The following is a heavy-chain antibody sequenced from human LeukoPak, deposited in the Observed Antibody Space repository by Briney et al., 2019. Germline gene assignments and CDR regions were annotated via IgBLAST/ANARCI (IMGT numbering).Heavy chain of an antibody. CDR2: ISHTSSII. CDR3: ARGAEYYYDSSGYFPFDY. D-gene: IGHD3-22*01. V-gene: IGHV3-48*01. J-gene: IGHJ4*02. Sequence: PGGSLRLSCAASGFTFSNYDVSWVRQAPGKGLEWISYISHTSSIIYYADSVKGRFTISKDNAKNSLYLQMNSLRAEDTAIYYCARGAEYYYDSSGYFPFDYWGQGTLVTVSS. CDR1: GFTFSNYD.